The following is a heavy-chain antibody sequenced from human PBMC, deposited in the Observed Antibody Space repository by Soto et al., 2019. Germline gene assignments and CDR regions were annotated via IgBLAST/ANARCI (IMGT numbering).Heavy chain of an antibody. D-gene: IGHD2-21*02. V-gene: IGHV1-69*13. J-gene: IGHJ4*02. Sequence: ASVKVSCKASGGTFSSYAISWVRQAPGQGLEWMGGIIPIFGTANYAQKFQGRVTITADESTSTAHMELSSLRSEDTAVYYCARTSIIVVVTAIQNYFDYWGQGTLVTVSS. CDR2: IIPIFGTA. CDR3: ARTSIIVVVTAIQNYFDY. CDR1: GGTFSSYA.